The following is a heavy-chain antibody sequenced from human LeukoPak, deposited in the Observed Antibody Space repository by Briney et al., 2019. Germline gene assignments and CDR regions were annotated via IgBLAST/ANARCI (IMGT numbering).Heavy chain of an antibody. CDR3: ARDGAYCGGDCYPYYFDY. CDR2: ISSSSSYI. Sequence: RGSLRLSCAASGFTFSSYSMNWVRQAPGKGLEWVSSISSSSSYIYYADSVKGRFTISRDNAKNSLYLQMNSLRAEDTAVYYCARDGAYCGGDCYPYYFDYWGQGTLVTVSS. D-gene: IGHD2-21*01. V-gene: IGHV3-21*01. CDR1: GFTFSSYS. J-gene: IGHJ4*02.